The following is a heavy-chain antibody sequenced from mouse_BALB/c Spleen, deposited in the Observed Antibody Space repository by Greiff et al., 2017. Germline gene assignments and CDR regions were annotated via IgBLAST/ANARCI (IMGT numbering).Heavy chain of an antibody. D-gene: IGHD1-2*01. CDR2: IYPGSGST. J-gene: IGHJ4*01. CDR3: TRGDYYGSHAPMDY. Sequence: VKQRHGQGLEWIGNIYPGSGSTNYDEKFKSKGTLTVDTSSSTAYMHLSSLTSEDSAVYYCTRGDYYGSHAPMDYWGQGTSVTVSS. V-gene: IGHV1S22*01.